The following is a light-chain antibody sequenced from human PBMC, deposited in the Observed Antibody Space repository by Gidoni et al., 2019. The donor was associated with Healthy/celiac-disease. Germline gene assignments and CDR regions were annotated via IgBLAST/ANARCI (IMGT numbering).Light chain of an antibody. CDR3: QAWDSSSVV. J-gene: IGLJ2*01. V-gene: IGLV3-1*01. CDR2: QDS. CDR1: QLGDKS. Sequence: NELTQPPSGSGAPGQTASITCSGDQLGDKSACWYQQKPGQSPVLVIYQDSKRPSGIPERFSGSNSGNTATLTISGTQAMDEAAYYCQAWDSSSVVFGGGTKLSVL.